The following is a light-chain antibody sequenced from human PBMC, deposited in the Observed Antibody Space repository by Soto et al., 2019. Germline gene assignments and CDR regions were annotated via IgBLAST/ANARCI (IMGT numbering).Light chain of an antibody. J-gene: IGLJ1*01. CDR3: SAWDNSLNGYV. V-gene: IGLV1-40*01. Sequence: QAVVTQPPSVSGAPGQRVTISCTGSSSNIGAGYDVHWYQQLPGTAPKLLIYGNSNRPSGVPDRFSGSKSGTSASLAITGLQAEDEADYYCSAWDNSLNGYVFGPGTKVTVL. CDR1: SSNIGAGYD. CDR2: GNS.